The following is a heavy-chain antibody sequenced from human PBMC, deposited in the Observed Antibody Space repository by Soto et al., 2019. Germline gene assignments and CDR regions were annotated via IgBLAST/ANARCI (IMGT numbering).Heavy chain of an antibody. CDR2: IIPILGIA. Sequence: SVKVSCKASGAAFSSYTISWVRQAPGEGIEWMGRIIPILGIANYAQKFQGRLTITAEKSTSTAFMELSSLSSEDTAVYYCAREGFYYASSGANWFDSWGEGTLVSVSP. CDR1: GAAFSSYT. CDR3: AREGFYYASSGANWFDS. J-gene: IGHJ5*01. V-gene: IGHV1-69*04. D-gene: IGHD3-22*01.